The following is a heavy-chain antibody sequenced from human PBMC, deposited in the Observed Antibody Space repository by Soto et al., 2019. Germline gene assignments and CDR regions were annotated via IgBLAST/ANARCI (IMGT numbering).Heavy chain of an antibody. J-gene: IGHJ4*02. D-gene: IGHD3-22*01. CDR3: ARVPYDSSGYYLSFDY. CDR2: INAGNGNT. Sequence: ASVKVSCKASGYTFTSYAMHWVRQAPGQRLEWMGWINAGNGNTKYSQKFQGRVSITRDTSASTAYMELSSLRSEDTAVYYCARVPYDSSGYYLSFDYWGQGTLVTVLL. CDR1: GYTFTSYA. V-gene: IGHV1-3*01.